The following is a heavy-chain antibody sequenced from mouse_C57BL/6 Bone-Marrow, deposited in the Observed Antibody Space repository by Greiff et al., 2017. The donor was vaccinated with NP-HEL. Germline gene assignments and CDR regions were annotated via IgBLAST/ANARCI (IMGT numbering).Heavy chain of an antibody. CDR2: IDPSDSET. V-gene: IGHV1-52*01. D-gene: IGHD1-1*02. Sequence: VQLQQPGAELVRPGSSVKLSCKASGYTFTSYWMHWVKQRPIQGLEWIGNIDPSDSETHYNQKFKDKATLTVDKSSSTAYMQLSSLTSEDSAVDYCARGGSYYLDYWGQGTTLTVSS. CDR3: ARGGSYYLDY. CDR1: GYTFTSYW. J-gene: IGHJ2*01.